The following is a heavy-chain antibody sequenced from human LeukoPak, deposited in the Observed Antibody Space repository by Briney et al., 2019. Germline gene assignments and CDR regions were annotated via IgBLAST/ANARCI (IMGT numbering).Heavy chain of an antibody. CDR2: IYSGGST. D-gene: IGHD2-2*01. CDR3: VRGVPAGNFDY. V-gene: IGHV3-53*01. Sequence: PGGSLRLSCAASGFTVSSNYMSWVRQAPGKGLEWVSVIYSGGSTYYADSVKGRFTISRDNSKNTLCLQMNSLRAEDTAVYYCVRGVPAGNFDYWGQGTLVTVSS. CDR1: GFTVSSNY. J-gene: IGHJ4*02.